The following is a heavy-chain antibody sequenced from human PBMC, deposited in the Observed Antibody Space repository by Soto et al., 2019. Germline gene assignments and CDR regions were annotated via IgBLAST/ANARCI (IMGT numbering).Heavy chain of an antibody. Sequence: PSETLSLTCTVSGGSVSSGSYYWSWIRQPPGKGLEWIGYIYYSGSTNYNPSLKSRVTISVDTSKNQFSLKLSSVTAADTAVYYCAKTNNWNYVIDYWGQGTLVTVSS. D-gene: IGHD1-7*01. CDR1: GGSVSSGSYY. V-gene: IGHV4-61*01. CDR3: AKTNNWNYVIDY. CDR2: IYYSGST. J-gene: IGHJ4*02.